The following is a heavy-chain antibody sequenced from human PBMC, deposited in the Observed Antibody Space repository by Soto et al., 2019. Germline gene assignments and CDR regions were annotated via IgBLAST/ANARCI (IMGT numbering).Heavy chain of an antibody. D-gene: IGHD4-17*01. J-gene: IGHJ4*02. CDR1: GGSFSAYY. Sequence: SETLSLTCAVYGGSFSAYYWTWIRQPPGKGLEWIGEINHSGRTNYNPSLKSRVIISVDTSKNQFSLKLTTMTAADTAVYYRARTQMTTVTSFDYWGQGTLVTVSS. CDR2: INHSGRT. CDR3: ARTQMTTVTSFDY. V-gene: IGHV4-34*01.